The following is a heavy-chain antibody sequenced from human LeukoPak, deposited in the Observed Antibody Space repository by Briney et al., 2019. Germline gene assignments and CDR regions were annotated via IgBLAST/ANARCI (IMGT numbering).Heavy chain of an antibody. CDR1: GGTFSSYA. D-gene: IGHD6-13*01. Sequence: GASVKVSCKASGGTFSSYAISWVRQAPGQGLEWMGGIIPIFGTANYAQKFQGRVTITTDESTSTAYMELSSLRSEDTAVYYCARTPPGITAAGLDSWGQGTLVTVSS. CDR3: ARTPPGITAAGLDS. CDR2: IIPIFGTA. J-gene: IGHJ4*02. V-gene: IGHV1-69*05.